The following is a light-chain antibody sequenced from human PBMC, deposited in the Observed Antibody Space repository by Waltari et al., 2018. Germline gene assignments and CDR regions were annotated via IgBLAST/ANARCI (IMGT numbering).Light chain of an antibody. V-gene: IGKV3-20*01. CDR3: QQYASPPIT. Sequence: EILLTQSPGTLSLSPGERATLSCRASQNVGKNYLGWYQQRPGQPPRLLIFGASTRATGLPDRFSGSGSGTDFTLTISRLESEDFAVYFCQQYASPPITFGQGTRLE. J-gene: IGKJ5*01. CDR2: GAS. CDR1: QNVGKNY.